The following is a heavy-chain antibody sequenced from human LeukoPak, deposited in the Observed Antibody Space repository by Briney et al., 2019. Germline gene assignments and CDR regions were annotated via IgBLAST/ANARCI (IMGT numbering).Heavy chain of an antibody. Sequence: ASVKVSCKASGYTFTSYYMHWVRQAPGQGLEWMGIINPSGGSTSYAQKFQGRVTMTRDTSTSTVYMELSSLRSDDTAVYYCARDPSHYDFWSGYHTGYFDYWGQGTLVTVPS. V-gene: IGHV1-46*01. CDR3: ARDPSHYDFWSGYHTGYFDY. D-gene: IGHD3-3*01. CDR1: GYTFTSYY. J-gene: IGHJ4*02. CDR2: INPSGGST.